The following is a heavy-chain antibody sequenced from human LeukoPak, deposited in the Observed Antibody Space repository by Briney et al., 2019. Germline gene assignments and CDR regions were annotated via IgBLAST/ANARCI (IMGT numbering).Heavy chain of an antibody. V-gene: IGHV3-23*01. Sequence: GGSLRLSCAASGFTFSSYAVSWVRQAPGKGLEWVSAISGSGGSTYYADSVKGRFTISRDNSKNTLYLQMNSLRAEDTAVYYCARGYNWNYVDWFDPWGQGTLVTVSS. D-gene: IGHD1-7*01. CDR2: ISGSGGST. CDR1: GFTFSSYA. J-gene: IGHJ5*02. CDR3: ARGYNWNYVDWFDP.